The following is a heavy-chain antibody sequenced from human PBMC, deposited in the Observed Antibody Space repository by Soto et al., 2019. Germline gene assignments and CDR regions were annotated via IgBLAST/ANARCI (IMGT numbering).Heavy chain of an antibody. Sequence: PSETLSLTCAVYGGSFSGYYWSWIRQPPGKGLEWIGEINHSGSTNYNPSLKSRVTISVDTSKNQFSLKLSSVTAADTAVYYCARVELEGWFDPWGQGTLVTVSS. CDR1: GGSFSGYY. D-gene: IGHD1-7*01. CDR2: INHSGST. J-gene: IGHJ5*02. CDR3: ARVELEGWFDP. V-gene: IGHV4-34*01.